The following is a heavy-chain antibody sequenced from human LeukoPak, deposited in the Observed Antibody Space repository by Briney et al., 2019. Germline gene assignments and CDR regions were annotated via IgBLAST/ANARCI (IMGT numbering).Heavy chain of an antibody. J-gene: IGHJ4*02. D-gene: IGHD3-16*01. CDR3: ASAIGGEHFDY. Sequence: GGSLRLSCAASGFTFSSYDMHWVRQGTGKGLEWVSVIGIAGDTYYPGSVKGRFTISRENAKNSLYLQMNSLSAGDTAVYYCASAIGGEHFDYWGQGTLVTVSS. V-gene: IGHV3-13*01. CDR2: IGIAGDT. CDR1: GFTFSSYD.